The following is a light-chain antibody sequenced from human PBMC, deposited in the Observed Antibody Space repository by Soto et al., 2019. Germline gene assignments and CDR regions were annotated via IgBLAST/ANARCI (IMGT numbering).Light chain of an antibody. CDR1: QSVSSY. CDR2: GAS. J-gene: IGKJ5*01. V-gene: IGKV3-20*01. CDR3: QQYGGSPRIT. Sequence: EIVLTQSPATLSLSPGERATLSCRASQSVSSYLAWYQQKPGQAPRLLIYGASSRATGIPDRFSGSGSGTDFTLTISSLQSEDVAIYYCQQYGGSPRITFGQGTRLEI.